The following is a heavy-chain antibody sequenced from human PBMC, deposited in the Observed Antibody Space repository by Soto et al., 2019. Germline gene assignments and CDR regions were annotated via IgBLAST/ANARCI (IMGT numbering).Heavy chain of an antibody. J-gene: IGHJ2*01. Sequence: ETLSLTCSVSGGSISSSDYYWGWVRQPPGKGLEWIGSISFGVTTYYSPSLRSRLTISIDTSNNQFSLKLSSVTAADTAVYYCATSSVSRLLNHWYFDLWGRGTLVTVSS. V-gene: IGHV4-39*01. CDR3: ATSSVSRLLNHWYFDL. CDR1: GGSISSSDYY. CDR2: ISFGVTT.